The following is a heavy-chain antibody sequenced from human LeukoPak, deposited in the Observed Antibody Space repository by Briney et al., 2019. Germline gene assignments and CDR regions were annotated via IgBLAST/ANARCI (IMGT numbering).Heavy chain of an antibody. CDR3: TRTSGAYASFENV. Sequence: GGSLKLSCAASGFTFSGSAMHWVRQASGKGLEWVGRIRSKANSYATTYAASVKGRFTISRDDSKNTAYLQMNSLKTEDTAVYYCTRTSGAYASFENVWGPGTTVTVSS. J-gene: IGHJ6*02. V-gene: IGHV3-73*01. CDR2: IRSKANSYAT. D-gene: IGHD4-17*01. CDR1: GFTFSGSA.